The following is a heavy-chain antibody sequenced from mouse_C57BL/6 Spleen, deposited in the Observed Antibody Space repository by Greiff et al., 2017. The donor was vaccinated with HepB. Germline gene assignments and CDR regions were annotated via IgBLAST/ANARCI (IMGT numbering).Heavy chain of an antibody. CDR1: GYAFSSYW. Sequence: VQLQQSGAELVKPGASVKISCKASGYAFSSYWMNWVKQRPGKGLEWIGQIYPGDGDTNYNGKFKGKATLTADKSSSTAYMQLSSLTSEDSAVYSWARSYSSDVDYYAMDYWGQGTSVTVSS. V-gene: IGHV1-80*01. J-gene: IGHJ4*01. CDR3: ARSYSSDVDYYAMDY. CDR2: IYPGDGDT. D-gene: IGHD2-5*01.